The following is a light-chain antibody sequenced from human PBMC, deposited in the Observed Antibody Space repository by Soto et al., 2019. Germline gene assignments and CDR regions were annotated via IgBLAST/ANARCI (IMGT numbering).Light chain of an antibody. Sequence: ELVLTQSPGTLSLSPGERATLSCRASESVRNNSLAWYQQHPGQAPRLLIFGASSRATGIPDRFTGSGSGADFSLTISRLAPEDSAVYFCHHYGYGADTFGQGTKLEIK. CDR3: HHYGYGADT. CDR1: ESVRNNS. CDR2: GAS. V-gene: IGKV3-20*01. J-gene: IGKJ2*01.